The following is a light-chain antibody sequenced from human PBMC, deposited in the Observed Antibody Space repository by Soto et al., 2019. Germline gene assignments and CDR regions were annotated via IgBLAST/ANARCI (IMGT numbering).Light chain of an antibody. Sequence: ENVLTQSPDTLALSPGDRASLSCRASQSVSNNYLAWHQERPGQAPRLLIFGASNRATGVPDRFTGSASGTDFTLTIGRLQPEDFAFYFSQQYASSPVTFGGGTKLEI. J-gene: IGKJ4*01. V-gene: IGKV3-20*01. CDR2: GAS. CDR1: QSVSNNY. CDR3: QQYASSPVT.